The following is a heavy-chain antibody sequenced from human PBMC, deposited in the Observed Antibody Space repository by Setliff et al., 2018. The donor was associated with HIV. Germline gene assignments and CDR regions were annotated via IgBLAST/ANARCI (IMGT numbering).Heavy chain of an antibody. CDR1: GFPFSVHG. Sequence: GGSLRLSCEASGFPFSVHGMHWVRQSPGKGLEWLAVIWYDGGTKYYADSLQGRFTISRDDSKNSVYLQMNTLGAEDTAVYYCARGQFRLRPDSRDLWGQGTLVTVSS. V-gene: IGHV3-33*01. CDR3: ARGQFRLRPDSRDL. D-gene: IGHD2-21*01. CDR2: IWYDGGTK. J-gene: IGHJ4*03.